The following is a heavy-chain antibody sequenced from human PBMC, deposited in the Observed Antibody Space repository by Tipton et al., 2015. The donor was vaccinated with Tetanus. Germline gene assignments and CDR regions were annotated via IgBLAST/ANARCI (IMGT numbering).Heavy chain of an antibody. J-gene: IGHJ4*02. CDR3: ARQKGY. Sequence: QLVQSGAEVKKPGESLKISCQGSGYNFNLYWIAWVRQMPGKGLEYMGIIYPGDSDTRYSPSFQGLVTISVDKSINTTYLRWTSLKASDSAMYYCARQKGYWGQGTLVTVSS. CDR2: IYPGDSDT. CDR1: GYNFNLYW. V-gene: IGHV5-51*01.